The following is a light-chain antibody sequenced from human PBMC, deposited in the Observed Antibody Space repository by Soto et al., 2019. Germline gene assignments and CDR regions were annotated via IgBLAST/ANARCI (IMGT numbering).Light chain of an antibody. J-gene: IGKJ5*01. CDR1: QDVRGA. CDR3: QQFNSYPIT. Sequence: AIQLTQSPSSLSASVGDRVTITCRTSQDVRGALAWYQQKPGKAPKILIYDVSVLESGVPTRFSGSGSGTDFTLTITSLQPVDFATYYCQQFNSYPITFGQATRLEIK. CDR2: DVS. V-gene: IGKV1-13*02.